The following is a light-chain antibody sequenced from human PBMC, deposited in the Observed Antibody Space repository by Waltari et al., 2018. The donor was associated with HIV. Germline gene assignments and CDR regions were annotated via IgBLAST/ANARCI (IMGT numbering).Light chain of an antibody. J-gene: IGKJ4*01. CDR2: WAS. Sequence: DIVMTQSPDSLAVSLGERATINCKSSPSVLYSSNNKNYLAWYQQKPGQPPKLLIYWASTRESGVPDRFSGSGSGTDFTLTISSLQAEDVAVYYCQQYYSTPLTFGGGTKVEIK. CDR3: QQYYSTPLT. CDR1: PSVLYSSNNKNY. V-gene: IGKV4-1*01.